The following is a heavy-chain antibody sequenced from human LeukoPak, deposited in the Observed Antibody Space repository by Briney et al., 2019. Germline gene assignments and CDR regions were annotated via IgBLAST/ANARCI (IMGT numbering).Heavy chain of an antibody. D-gene: IGHD3-22*01. J-gene: IGHJ3*02. CDR1: GVPIASHSW. Sequence: SETLSLTCAVSGVPIASHSWWSWVRQPPGKGLEWIGEIYHSGGANYKPSLKSRVTMSVDTSNNHFSLKLTSVTAADTAVYYCARWSRGYYDSSGYIGAFDIWGQGTMVTVSS. CDR3: ARWSRGYYDSSGYIGAFDI. V-gene: IGHV4/OR15-8*01. CDR2: IYHSGGA.